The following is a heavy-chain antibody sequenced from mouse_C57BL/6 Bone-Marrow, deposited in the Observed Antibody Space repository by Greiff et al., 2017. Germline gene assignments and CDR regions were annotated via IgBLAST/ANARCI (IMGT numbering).Heavy chain of an antibody. J-gene: IGHJ3*01. CDR3: ASQRWSY. V-gene: IGHV14-3*01. CDR1: GFNIKNTY. CDR2: IDPANGNT. Sequence: EVQLQQSVAELVRPGASVKLSCTASGFNIKNTYMHCVKQRPEQGLEWIGRIDPANGNTKYAPKFPGKATITADTSSNTAYLQLSSLTSEDTAIYYCASQRWSYWGQGTLVTVSA. D-gene: IGHD2-3*01.